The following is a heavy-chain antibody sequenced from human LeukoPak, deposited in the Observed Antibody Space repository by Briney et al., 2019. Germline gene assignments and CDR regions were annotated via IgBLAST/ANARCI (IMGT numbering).Heavy chain of an antibody. V-gene: IGHV3-21*01. CDR3: ARGADGVSSNSRGWFDP. Sequence: KTGGSLRLSCAASGFTFSSYSMNWVRQPPGKGLEWVAAISNTATSTYYADSVKGRFTISRDNARHSLYLQMNTLRAEDTAVYSCARGADGVSSNSRGWFDPWGQGTLVTVSS. CDR2: ISNTATST. J-gene: IGHJ5*02. D-gene: IGHD2-15*01. CDR1: GFTFSSYS.